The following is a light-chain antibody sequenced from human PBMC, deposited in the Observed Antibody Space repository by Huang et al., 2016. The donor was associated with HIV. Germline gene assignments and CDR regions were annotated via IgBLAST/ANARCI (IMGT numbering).Light chain of an antibody. CDR1: QSVINSY. V-gene: IGKV3-20*01. J-gene: IGKJ2*01. Sequence: EIVLTQSPGTLSLSPGERATLSCRASQSVINSYLAWYQQKLGQPPRRRIFGASSRATGIPDRFSGSGSGTDFTLTISRLEPEDFAVYYCQQYGTSPRTFGQGTKLEIK. CDR3: QQYGTSPRT. CDR2: GAS.